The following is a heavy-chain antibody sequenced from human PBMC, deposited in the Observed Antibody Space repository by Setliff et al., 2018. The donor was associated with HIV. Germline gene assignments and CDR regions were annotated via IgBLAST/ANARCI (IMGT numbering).Heavy chain of an antibody. J-gene: IGHJ6*03. V-gene: IGHV4-4*07. D-gene: IGHD6-13*01. Sequence: PSETLSLTCTVSDGSINNYYWTWIRQPAGKGLEWIGRIYPTGVTNYNPSLMSRLTMSVDMSKNQFSLKLSSVTAADTAVYYCARVSCSSWYSIPRYYYYSMDVWGNGTTVTVSS. CDR3: ARVSCSSWYSIPRYYYYSMDV. CDR2: IYPTGVT. CDR1: DGSINNYY.